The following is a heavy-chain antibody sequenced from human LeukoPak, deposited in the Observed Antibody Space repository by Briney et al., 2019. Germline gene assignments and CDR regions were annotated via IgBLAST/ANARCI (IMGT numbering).Heavy chain of an antibody. D-gene: IGHD1-26*01. Sequence: SQTLSLTCTVSGGSISSGSYYWSWIRQPAGKGLEWIGRIYTSGSTNYNPSLKSRVTISVDTSKNQFSLKLSSVTAADTAVYYCARERPRGRELQYFDYWGQGTLVTVSS. CDR2: IYTSGST. J-gene: IGHJ4*02. CDR3: ARERPRGRELQYFDY. CDR1: GGSISSGSYY. V-gene: IGHV4-61*02.